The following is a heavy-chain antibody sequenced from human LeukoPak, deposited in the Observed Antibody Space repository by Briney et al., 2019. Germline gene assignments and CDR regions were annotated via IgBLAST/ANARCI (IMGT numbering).Heavy chain of an antibody. V-gene: IGHV3-74*03. CDR1: RLTFSRAW. D-gene: IGHD5/OR15-5a*01. CDR3: VRRYYEYNVYDRHFDF. CDR2: ISDDGSIT. Sequence: EGSLRLCCAASRLTFSRAWMHWVRLAPGKRVVWVSRISDDGSITTYADSVQGRFTISRDNAKSTVFLQMNSLRVEDAAVYFCVRRYYEYNVYDRHFDFWGQGILVTVSS. J-gene: IGHJ4*02.